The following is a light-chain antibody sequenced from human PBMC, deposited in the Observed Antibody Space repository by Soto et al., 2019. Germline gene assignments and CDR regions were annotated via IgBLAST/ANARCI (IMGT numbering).Light chain of an antibody. CDR1: SSNIGSNS. V-gene: IGLV1-44*01. CDR2: SDN. Sequence: QSVLTQPPSASATPGQRVTISCSGSSSNIGSNSVNWYQHLPGTAPKILIYSDNQRSSGVPDRFSASKSGTSASLAISGLQSEEEADYYCAAWDDSRNGPVFGGGTKLTVL. CDR3: AAWDDSRNGPV. J-gene: IGLJ2*01.